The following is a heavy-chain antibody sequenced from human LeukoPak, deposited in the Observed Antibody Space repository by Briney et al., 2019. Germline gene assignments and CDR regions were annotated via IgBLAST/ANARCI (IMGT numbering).Heavy chain of an antibody. J-gene: IGHJ4*02. Sequence: PGGSLRLSCGASGFTFSNYEMNWVRQAPGKGLEGLSYISSSGRTMYYADSVKGRFTISRDNAKNSLYLQMNSLRAEDTAVYYCARDRKAAVTYPDYWGQGTLVTVSS. D-gene: IGHD4-17*01. CDR1: GFTFSNYE. CDR2: ISSSGRTM. CDR3: ARDRKAAVTYPDY. V-gene: IGHV3-48*03.